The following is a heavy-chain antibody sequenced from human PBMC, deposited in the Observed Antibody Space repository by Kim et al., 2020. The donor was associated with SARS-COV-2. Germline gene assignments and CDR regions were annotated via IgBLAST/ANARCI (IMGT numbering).Heavy chain of an antibody. J-gene: IGHJ6*02. D-gene: IGHD6-19*01. CDR3: ARSGESSSGWSNYYYYGMDV. CDR2: MNPNSGNT. Sequence: ASVKVSCKASGYTFTSYDINWVRQATGQGLEWMGWMNPNSGNTGYAQKFQGRVTMTRNTSISTAYMELSSLRSEDTAVYYCARSGESSSGWSNYYYYGMDVWGQGTTVTVSS. CDR1: GYTFTSYD. V-gene: IGHV1-8*01.